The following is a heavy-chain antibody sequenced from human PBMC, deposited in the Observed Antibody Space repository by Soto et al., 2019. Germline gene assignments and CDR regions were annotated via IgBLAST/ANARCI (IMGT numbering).Heavy chain of an antibody. Sequence: QVQLVQSGAEVKKPGASVKVSCKASGYTFTIYGISWVRQAPGQGLEWMGWISGYNGNTDYAQNLQDRVTRTTDASTSSVYMELRSRRSDDTAVYYCARVDYYDSSGYYGYWGQGTLITVSS. CDR3: ARVDYYDSSGYYGY. CDR2: ISGYNGNT. J-gene: IGHJ4*02. CDR1: GYTFTIYG. V-gene: IGHV1-18*04. D-gene: IGHD3-22*01.